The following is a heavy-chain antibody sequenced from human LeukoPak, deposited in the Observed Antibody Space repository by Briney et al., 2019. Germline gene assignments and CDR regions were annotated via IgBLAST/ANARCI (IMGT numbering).Heavy chain of an antibody. V-gene: IGHV3-23*01. Sequence: GGSLRLSCAASGFTFSSYAMSWVRQAPGKGLEWVSGISGYGGTTYHADSVEGRFTISRDNSKNTLYLQMNSLRAEDTAVYYCARGGLTSHWGQGTLVTVSS. D-gene: IGHD2-2*01. CDR1: GFTFSSYA. CDR2: ISGYGGTT. J-gene: IGHJ4*02. CDR3: ARGGLTSH.